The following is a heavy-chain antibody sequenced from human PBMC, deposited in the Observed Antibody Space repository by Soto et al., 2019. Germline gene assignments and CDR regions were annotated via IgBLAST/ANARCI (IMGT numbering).Heavy chain of an antibody. CDR3: VRHNGPRYKDFRFDP. CDR1: GYDFPGYW. CDR2: IFPAGSTT. V-gene: IGHV5-51*01. D-gene: IGHD2-2*02. Sequence: PGESLKISCKGSGYDFPGYWVAWVRQMPGKGLEWMGIIFPAGSTTNYSPSFQGQVTISADKSIRTVYLQWSSLKASDSAMYYCVRHNGPRYKDFRFDPWGQGTLVTVSS. J-gene: IGHJ5*02.